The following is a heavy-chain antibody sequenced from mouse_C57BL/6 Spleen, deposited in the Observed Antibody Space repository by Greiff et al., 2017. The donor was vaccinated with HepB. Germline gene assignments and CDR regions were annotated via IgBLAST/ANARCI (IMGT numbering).Heavy chain of an antibody. CDR3: ARSQTGTWDYFDY. CDR1: GYTFTDYN. Sequence: EVKLMESGPELVKPGASVKIPCKASGYTFTDYNMDWVKQSHGKSLEWIGDINPNNGGTIYNQKFKGKATLTVDKSSSTAYMELRSLTSEDTAVYYCARSQTGTWDYFDYWGQGTTLTVSS. CDR2: INPNNGGT. J-gene: IGHJ2*01. V-gene: IGHV1-18*01. D-gene: IGHD4-1*01.